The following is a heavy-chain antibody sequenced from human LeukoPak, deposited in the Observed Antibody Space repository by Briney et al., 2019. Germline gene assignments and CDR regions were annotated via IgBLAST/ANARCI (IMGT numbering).Heavy chain of an antibody. Sequence: GASLKISCMGSGYSFTSYWIGWVRQMPGKGLEWMGIIYPGDSDIRYSPSFQGQVTISADKSISTAYLQWSSLKASDTVMYYCARRATYYYDSSGYYYLIDYWGQGTLVTVSS. CDR2: IYPGDSDI. D-gene: IGHD3-22*01. J-gene: IGHJ4*02. CDR1: GYSFTSYW. CDR3: ARRATYYYDSSGYYYLIDY. V-gene: IGHV5-51*01.